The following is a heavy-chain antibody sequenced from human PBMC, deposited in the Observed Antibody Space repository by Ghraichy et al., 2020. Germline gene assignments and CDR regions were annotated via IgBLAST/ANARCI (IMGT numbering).Heavy chain of an antibody. D-gene: IGHD3-22*01. CDR2: ISGGGGST. V-gene: IGHV3-23*01. CDR3: AKDLTVVVTDDAFDI. J-gene: IGHJ3*02. Sequence: GGSLRLSCAASGFTFSSYAMSWVRQAPGQGLEWVSAISGGGGSTFYADSVKGRFTISRDNSKNTLFLQMNSLRAGDTAVYYCAKDLTVVVTDDAFDIWGQGTMVTVSS. CDR1: GFTFSSYA.